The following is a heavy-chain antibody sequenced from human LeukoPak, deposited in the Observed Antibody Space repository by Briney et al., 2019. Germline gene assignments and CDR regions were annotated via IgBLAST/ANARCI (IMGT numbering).Heavy chain of an antibody. Sequence: SETLSLTCTVSGGSISSGGYYWSWIRQHPGKGLEWIGYIYYSGSTYYNPSLKSRVTISVDTSKNQFSLKLSSVTAADTAVYYCARLRFRSYFDYWGQGTLVTVSS. CDR2: IYYSGST. V-gene: IGHV4-31*03. J-gene: IGHJ4*02. CDR1: GGSISSGGYY. CDR3: ARLRFRSYFDY.